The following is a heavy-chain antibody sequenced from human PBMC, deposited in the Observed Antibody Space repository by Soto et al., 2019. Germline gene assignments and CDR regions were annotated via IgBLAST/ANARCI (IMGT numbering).Heavy chain of an antibody. Sequence: QVQLVQSGAEVRKPGSSVEVSCMASGSTFSSYTVNWVRQAPGQGLEWIGRIIPVLGVTHYARRFQGRVNVTADRSRKAAYMGLTSLPSEDPAVYYCARRIYCGVDCDSKFYDGMDVWGQGTTVTVSS. CDR3: ARRIYCGVDCDSKFYDGMDV. V-gene: IGHV1-69*02. J-gene: IGHJ6*02. CDR2: IIPVLGVT. CDR1: GSTFSSYT. D-gene: IGHD2-21*02.